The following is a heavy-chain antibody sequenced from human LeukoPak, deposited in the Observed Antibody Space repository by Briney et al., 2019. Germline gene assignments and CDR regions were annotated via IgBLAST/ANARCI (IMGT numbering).Heavy chain of an antibody. Sequence: QSSETLSLTCTVSGGSISSGDYYWSWIQQPPGKGLEWIGYIYYSGSTNYNPSLKSRVTISVDTSKNQFSLKLSSVTAADTAVYYCARFDPSYFDYWGQGSLVTVSS. CDR1: GGSISSGDYY. CDR2: IYYSGST. CDR3: ARFDPSYFDY. J-gene: IGHJ4*02. V-gene: IGHV4-61*08.